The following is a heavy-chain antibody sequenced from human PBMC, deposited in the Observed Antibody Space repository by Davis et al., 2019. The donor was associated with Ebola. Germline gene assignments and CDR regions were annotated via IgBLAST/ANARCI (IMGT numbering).Heavy chain of an antibody. Sequence: GGSLRLSCAASGFTFSSYWMSWARQAPGKGLEWVANIKQDGSEKYYVDSVKGRFTISRDNAKNSLYLQMNSLRAEDTAVYYCARWHYGDYVSFVYWGQGTLVTVSS. D-gene: IGHD4-17*01. CDR1: GFTFSSYW. CDR3: ARWHYGDYVSFVY. V-gene: IGHV3-7*03. CDR2: IKQDGSEK. J-gene: IGHJ4*02.